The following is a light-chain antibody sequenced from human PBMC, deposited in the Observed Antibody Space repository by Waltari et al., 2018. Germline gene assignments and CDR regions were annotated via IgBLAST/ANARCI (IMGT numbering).Light chain of an antibody. CDR3: QHYESLPVT. CDR2: HAS. CDR1: QRLSKY. V-gene: IGKV3-20*01. J-gene: IGKJ1*01. Sequence: EIVLTQSPGTLSLSPGERATLSCRASQRLSKYLAWYQQKPGQAPRLLIYHASSRAAGIPDRFSGSGYGTDFSLTISRLEPEDFAVYYCQHYESLPVTFGQGTKVEIK.